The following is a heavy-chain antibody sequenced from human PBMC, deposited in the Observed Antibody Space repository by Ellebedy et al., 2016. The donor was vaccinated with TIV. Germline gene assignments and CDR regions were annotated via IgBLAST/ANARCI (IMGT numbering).Heavy chain of an antibody. D-gene: IGHD2-15*01. V-gene: IGHV4-34*01. CDR2: INHSGST. Sequence: GSLRLSCAVYGGSFSGYYWSWIRQPPGKGLEWIGEINHSGSTNYNPSLKSRVTISVDTSKNQFSLKLSSVTAADTAVYYCATRWGCSGGSCYSFRYWGQGTLVTVSS. CDR1: GGSFSGYY. CDR3: ATRWGCSGGSCYSFRY. J-gene: IGHJ4*02.